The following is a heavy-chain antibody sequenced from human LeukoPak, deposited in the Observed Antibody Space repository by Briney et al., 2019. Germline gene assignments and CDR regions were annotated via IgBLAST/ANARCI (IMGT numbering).Heavy chain of an antibody. J-gene: IGHJ5*02. CDR3: ARGWVTDL. CDR1: GFTFSSYY. V-gene: IGHV3-7*03. D-gene: IGHD6-19*01. Sequence: GGSLRLSCAASGFTFSSYYMTWVRLAPGKGLEWVANIKQDGSEKFYVDSVKGRFTISRDNTRNSLYLQMNSLRVEDTAVYYCARGWVTDLWGQGTLVTVSS. CDR2: IKQDGSEK.